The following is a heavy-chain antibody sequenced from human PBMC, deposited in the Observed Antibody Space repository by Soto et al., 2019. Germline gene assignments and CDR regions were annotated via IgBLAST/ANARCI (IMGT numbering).Heavy chain of an antibody. CDR2: MYYSGTT. CDR3: ARGNDFRTGWFDP. V-gene: IGHV4-31*03. CDR1: GVYISDYY. Sequence: SETLSLTCTVSGVYISDYYWNWIRQHPGKGLEWIGYMYYSGTTYYNPSLQSRVTISGDTSKNQFSLKLSSVTVADTAVYYCARGNDFRTGWFDPWGQGIMVTSPQ. J-gene: IGHJ5*02. D-gene: IGHD4-4*01.